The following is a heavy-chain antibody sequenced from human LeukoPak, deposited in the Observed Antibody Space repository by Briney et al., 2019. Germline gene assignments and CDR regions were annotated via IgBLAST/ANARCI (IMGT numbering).Heavy chain of an antibody. CDR2: IWYDGSNK. V-gene: IGHV3-33*01. Sequence: QPGRSLRLSCAASGFTFSSYGMHWVRQAPGKGLEWVAVIWYDGSNKYYADSVKGRFTISRDNSKNTLYLQMNSLRAEDTAVYYCARGRWDILLMVYAILDYWGQGTLVTVSS. CDR1: GFTFSSYG. D-gene: IGHD2-8*01. CDR3: ARGRWDILLMVYAILDY. J-gene: IGHJ4*02.